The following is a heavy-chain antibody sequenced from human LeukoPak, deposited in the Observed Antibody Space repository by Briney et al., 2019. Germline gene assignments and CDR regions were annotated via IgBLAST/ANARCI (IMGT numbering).Heavy chain of an antibody. CDR3: ASSAAAGTAHYYYYGMDV. Sequence: PSETLSLTCTVSGGSISSYYWSWIRQPAGKGLEWIGRIYTSGSTNYNPSLKSRVTMSVDTSKNQFSLKLSSVTAADTAVYYCASSAAAGTAHYYYYGMDVWGQGTTVTVSS. CDR1: GGSISSYY. D-gene: IGHD6-13*01. CDR2: IYTSGST. J-gene: IGHJ6*02. V-gene: IGHV4-4*07.